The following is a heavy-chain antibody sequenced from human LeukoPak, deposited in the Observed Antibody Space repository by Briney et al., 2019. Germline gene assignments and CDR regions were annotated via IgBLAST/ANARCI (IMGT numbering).Heavy chain of an antibody. CDR1: GFTVSSNY. J-gene: IGHJ4*02. CDR2: ISGSGGST. Sequence: GGSLRLSCAASGFTVSSNYMSWVRQAPGKGLEWVSAISGSGGSTYYADSVKGRFTISRDNSKNTLYLQMNSLRAEDTAVYYCAKGILRYFDWFPGYWGQGTLVIVSS. D-gene: IGHD3-9*01. CDR3: AKGILRYFDWFPGY. V-gene: IGHV3-23*01.